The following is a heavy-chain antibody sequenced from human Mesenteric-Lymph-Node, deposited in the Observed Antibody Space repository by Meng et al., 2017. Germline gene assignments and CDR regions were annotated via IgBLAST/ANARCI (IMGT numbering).Heavy chain of an antibody. CDR1: GFTFSSYA. Sequence: GESLKISCAASGFTFSSYAMHWVRQAPGKGLEWVAVISYDGSNKYYADSVKGRFTISRDNSKNTLYLQMNSLRAEDTAVYYCAKARGPFVDAYDFDIWGQGTSVTVSS. CDR3: AKARGPFVDAYDFDI. V-gene: IGHV3-30*07. J-gene: IGHJ3*02. CDR2: ISYDGSNK. D-gene: IGHD2-2*01.